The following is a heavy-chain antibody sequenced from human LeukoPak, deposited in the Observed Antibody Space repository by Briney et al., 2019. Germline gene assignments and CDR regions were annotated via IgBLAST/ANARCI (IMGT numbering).Heavy chain of an antibody. CDR3: ARSYCSSTSCYAPYYYYYYMDV. Sequence: SETLSLTCTVSGGSITSYYWSWIRQPPGKGLEWIGSIYYSGSTNYNPSLKSRVTISVDTSKNQFSLKLSSVTAADTAVYYCARSYCSSTSCYAPYYYYYYMDVWGKGTTVTISS. J-gene: IGHJ6*03. CDR2: IYYSGST. D-gene: IGHD2-2*01. CDR1: GGSITSYY. V-gene: IGHV4-59*01.